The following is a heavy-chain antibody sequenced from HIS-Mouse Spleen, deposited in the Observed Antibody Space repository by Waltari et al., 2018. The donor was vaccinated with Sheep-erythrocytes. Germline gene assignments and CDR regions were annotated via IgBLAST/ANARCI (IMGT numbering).Heavy chain of an antibody. Sequence: QLQLQESGPGLVKPSETLSLTCTVSGGSISSSSYYWGWIRQPPGKGLEWIGGIYYSGSTYYNPSLTSRVTISVDTSKNQFSLKLSSVTAADTAVYYCARLYYYDSSGYYFDYWGQGTLVTVSS. CDR2: IYYSGST. CDR3: ARLYYYDSSGYYFDY. V-gene: IGHV4-39*01. J-gene: IGHJ4*02. D-gene: IGHD3-22*01. CDR1: GGSISSSSYY.